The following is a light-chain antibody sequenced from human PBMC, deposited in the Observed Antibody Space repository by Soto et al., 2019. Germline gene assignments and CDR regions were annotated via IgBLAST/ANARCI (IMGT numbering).Light chain of an antibody. CDR2: EVS. Sequence: QSALTQPASVSGSPGQSITISCTGTRSDVGGYNYVSWYQQHPGKAPKLMIYEVSNRPSGVSNRFSGSKSGNTASLTISGLQAEDEADYYCNSYTSTSSWVFGGGTKLTV. CDR3: NSYTSTSSWV. V-gene: IGLV2-14*01. CDR1: RSDVGGYNY. J-gene: IGLJ3*02.